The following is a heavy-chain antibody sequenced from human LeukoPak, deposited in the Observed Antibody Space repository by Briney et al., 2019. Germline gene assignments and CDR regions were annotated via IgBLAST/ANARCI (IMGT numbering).Heavy chain of an antibody. V-gene: IGHV3-7*01. CDR3: ARDHQVRSRWFDP. J-gene: IGHJ5*02. CDR2: IKYDGSEK. Sequence: GGSLRLSCVASGFSFSSSYWMHWARQAPGKGPEWLANIKYDGSEKFYADSVEGRFTISRDNAKNSLYLEMNNLRAEDTAVYFCARDHQVRSRWFDPWGQGTLVTVSS. CDR1: GFSFSSSYW.